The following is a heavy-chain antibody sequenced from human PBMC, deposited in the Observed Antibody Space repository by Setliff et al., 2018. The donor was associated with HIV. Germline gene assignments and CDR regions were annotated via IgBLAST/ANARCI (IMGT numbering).Heavy chain of an antibody. CDR2: ISGYNGNT. D-gene: IGHD3-16*01. Sequence: ASVKVSCKASGYTFTSYGMSWVRQAPGQGLEWMGWISGYNGNTNYAQRFQGRLTMTRDTSTSTVYMELSSLRSEDTAVYYCARAVASKNIRGEYYFDYWGQGTLVTVSS. CDR1: GYTFTSYG. CDR3: ARAVASKNIRGEYYFDY. J-gene: IGHJ4*02. V-gene: IGHV1-18*01.